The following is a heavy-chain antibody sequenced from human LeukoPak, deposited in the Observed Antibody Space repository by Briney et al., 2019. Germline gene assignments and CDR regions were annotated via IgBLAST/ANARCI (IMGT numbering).Heavy chain of an antibody. CDR1: GFTFSSYA. Sequence: GGSLRLFCAASGFTFSSYAMSWVRQAPGKGLGWVPAISGSGGSTYYADSVKGRFTISRDNSKNTLYLQMNSLRAEDTAVYYCAKEGGDIVVVPQSYYFDYWGQGTLVTVSS. D-gene: IGHD2-2*01. CDR2: ISGSGGST. J-gene: IGHJ4*02. CDR3: AKEGGDIVVVPQSYYFDY. V-gene: IGHV3-23*01.